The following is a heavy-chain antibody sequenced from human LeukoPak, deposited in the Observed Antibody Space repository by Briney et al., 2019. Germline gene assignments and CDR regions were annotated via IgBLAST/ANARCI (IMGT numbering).Heavy chain of an antibody. V-gene: IGHV3-74*01. D-gene: IGHD7-27*01. CDR3: AREANGENYYYYYGMDV. CDR1: GFTFSSYW. CDR2: INSDGSST. J-gene: IGHJ6*02. Sequence: PGGSLRLSCAASGFTFSSYWMRWVRQAPGKGLVWVSRINSDGSSTSYADSVKGRFTISRDNAKNTLYLQMNSLRAEDTAVYYCAREANGENYYYYYGMDVWGQGTTVTVSS.